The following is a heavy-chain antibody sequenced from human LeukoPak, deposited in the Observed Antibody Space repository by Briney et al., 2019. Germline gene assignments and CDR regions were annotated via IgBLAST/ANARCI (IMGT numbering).Heavy chain of an antibody. J-gene: IGHJ5*02. CDR3: ATTYGDYASGWFDP. CDR1: GGSFSGYY. CDR2: INHSGST. V-gene: IGHV4-34*01. Sequence: SETLSLTCAVYGGSFSGYYWSWIRQPPGKGLEWIGEINHSGSTNYNPSLKSRVTISVDTSKNQFSLKLSSVTAADTAVYYCATTYGDYASGWFDPWGQGTLVTVSS. D-gene: IGHD4-17*01.